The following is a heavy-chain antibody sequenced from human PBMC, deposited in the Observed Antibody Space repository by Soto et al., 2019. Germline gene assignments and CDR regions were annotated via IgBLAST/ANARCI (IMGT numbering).Heavy chain of an antibody. D-gene: IGHD3-3*01. CDR3: AKGDLRFLEWLLFDY. J-gene: IGHJ4*02. V-gene: IGHV3-23*01. Sequence: GGSLRLSCAASGFTFSSYAMSWVRQAPGKGLEWVSAISGSGGSTYYADSVKGRFTISRDNSKNTLYLQMNSLRAEDTAVYYCAKGDLRFLEWLLFDYWGQGTLVTVSS. CDR1: GFTFSSYA. CDR2: ISGSGGST.